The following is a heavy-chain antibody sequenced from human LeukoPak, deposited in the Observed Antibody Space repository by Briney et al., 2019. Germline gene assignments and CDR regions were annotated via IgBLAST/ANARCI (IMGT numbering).Heavy chain of an antibody. Sequence: GASVKVSCKASGYTFTSYDINWVRQATGQGLEWMGWMNPNSGNTGYAQKFQGRVTITRNTSISTAYMELSSLRSEDTAVHYCARDSSGWYHWFDPWGQGTLVTVSS. CDR1: GYTFTSYD. CDR3: ARDSSGWYHWFDP. V-gene: IGHV1-8*01. J-gene: IGHJ5*02. D-gene: IGHD6-19*01. CDR2: MNPNSGNT.